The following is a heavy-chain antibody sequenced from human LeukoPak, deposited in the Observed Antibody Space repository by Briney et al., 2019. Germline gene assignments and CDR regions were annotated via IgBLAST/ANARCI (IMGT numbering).Heavy chain of an antibody. Sequence: QTGGSLRLSCAASAFTFSDYYMSWFRQAPGKGLEWVSSIFPSGGEIHYADSVRGRFTISRDNSKSTLSLQMNSLRAEDTAIYYCATYRQVLLPFESWGQGTLVTVSS. CDR3: ATYRQVLLPFES. J-gene: IGHJ4*02. CDR1: AFTFSDYY. V-gene: IGHV3-23*01. CDR2: IFPSGGEI. D-gene: IGHD2-8*02.